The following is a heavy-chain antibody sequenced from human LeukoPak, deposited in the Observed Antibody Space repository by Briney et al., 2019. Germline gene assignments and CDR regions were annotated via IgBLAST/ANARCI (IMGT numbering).Heavy chain of an antibody. CDR3: ARAIRYCSSTSCSPIGYYYYGMDV. J-gene: IGHJ6*02. V-gene: IGHV1-2*02. Sequence: ASVKVSCKASGYTFTGYYMHWVRQAPGQGLEWMGWIYPNSGGTNYAQKFQGRVTMTRDTSISTAYMELSRLRSDDTAVYYCARAIRYCSSTSCSPIGYYYYGMDVWGQGTTVTVSS. D-gene: IGHD2-2*01. CDR1: GYTFTGYY. CDR2: IYPNSGGT.